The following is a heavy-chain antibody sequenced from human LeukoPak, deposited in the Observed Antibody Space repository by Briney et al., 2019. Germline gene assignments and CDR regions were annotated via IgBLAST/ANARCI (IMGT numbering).Heavy chain of an antibody. J-gene: IGHJ5*02. CDR1: GYTFTRYT. V-gene: IGHV7-4-1*02. D-gene: IGHD3-22*01. CDR3: ARELLITRTWFDP. Sequence: ASVKVSCKGSGYTFTRYTMNWVRQAPGHGLEWLGCINTKTGDPTYAQGFTGRFVFSLDTSVSTTYLQISNLKAEDTAVYYCARELLITRTWFDPWGQGTLVTVSS. CDR2: INTKTGDP.